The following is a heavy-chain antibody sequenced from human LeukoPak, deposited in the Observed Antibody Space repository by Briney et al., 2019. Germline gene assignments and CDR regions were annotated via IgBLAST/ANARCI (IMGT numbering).Heavy chain of an antibody. CDR2: ISSSSSTI. Sequence: GGSLRLSCAASGFTFSGYTMNWVRQAPGKGLEWVSYISSSSSTIYYADSVKGRFTISRDNAKSSLYLQMNSLRAEDTAVYYCARELVVVAATYHAFDIWGQGTMVTVSS. V-gene: IGHV3-48*01. CDR1: GFTFSGYT. J-gene: IGHJ3*02. D-gene: IGHD2-15*01. CDR3: ARELVVVAATYHAFDI.